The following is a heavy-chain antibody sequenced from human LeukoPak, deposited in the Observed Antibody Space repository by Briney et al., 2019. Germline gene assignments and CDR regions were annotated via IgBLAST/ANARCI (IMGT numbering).Heavy chain of an antibody. CDR2: IYYSGST. CDR1: GGSISSYY. Sequence: SETLSLTCTVSGGSISSYYWSWIRQPAGKGLEWIGYIYYSGSTNYNPSLKSRVTISADTSKNQFSLKLSSVTAADTAVYYCARAARLADFNQGFDYWGQGTLVTVSS. CDR3: ARAARLADFNQGFDY. D-gene: IGHD1-14*01. V-gene: IGHV4-59*01. J-gene: IGHJ4*02.